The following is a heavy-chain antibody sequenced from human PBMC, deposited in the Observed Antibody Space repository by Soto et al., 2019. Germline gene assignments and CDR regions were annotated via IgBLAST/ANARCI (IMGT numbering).Heavy chain of an antibody. D-gene: IGHD2-15*01. Sequence: QVQLQQWGAGLLKPSETLSLTCAVYGGSFSGYYWSWIRQPPGKGLEWIGEINHSGSTNYNPSLNSRVTLPVYTSKNQFSRKLSSVTAADTAVYYCARGGGYGSGGSCYSRWLDPWGQGPLVSVSS. V-gene: IGHV4-34*01. CDR1: GGSFSGYY. J-gene: IGHJ5*02. CDR2: INHSGST. CDR3: ARGGGYGSGGSCYSRWLDP.